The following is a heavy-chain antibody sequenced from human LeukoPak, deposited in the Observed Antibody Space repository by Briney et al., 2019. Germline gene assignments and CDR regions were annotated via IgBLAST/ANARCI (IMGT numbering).Heavy chain of an antibody. CDR1: GFTFSSYA. CDR3: ATGRGGIYYDSSGYYYDY. J-gene: IGHJ4*02. V-gene: IGHV3-30-3*01. D-gene: IGHD3-22*01. CDR2: ISYDGSNK. Sequence: PGGSLRLSCAASGFTFSSYAMHWVRQAPGKGLEWVAVISYDGSNKYYADSVKGRFTISRDNSKNTLYLQMNSLRAEDTAVYYCATGRGGIYYDSSGYYYDYWGQGTLVTVSS.